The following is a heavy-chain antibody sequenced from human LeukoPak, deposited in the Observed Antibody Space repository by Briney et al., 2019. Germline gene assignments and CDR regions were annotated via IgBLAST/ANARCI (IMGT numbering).Heavy chain of an antibody. CDR1: GFTFSSHS. CDR2: ISSSSSYI. J-gene: IGHJ4*02. V-gene: IGHV3-21*01. Sequence: PGGSLRLSCAASGFTFSSHSMNWVRQAPGKGLEWVSSISSSSSYIYYADSVKGRFTISRDNAKNSLYLQMNSLRAEDTAVYYCARDPPRVRAAAGTDYWGQGTLVTVSS. CDR3: ARDPPRVRAAAGTDY. D-gene: IGHD6-13*01.